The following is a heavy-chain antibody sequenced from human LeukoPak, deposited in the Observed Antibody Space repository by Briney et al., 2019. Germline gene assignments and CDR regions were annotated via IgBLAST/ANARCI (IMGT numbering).Heavy chain of an antibody. CDR2: ISYDGSNK. V-gene: IGHV3-30*04. CDR3: ARDPELTGFDY. Sequence: GGSLRLSCAASGFTFSSYAMHWVRQAPGKGLEWVAVISYDGSNKYYADSVKGRFTISRDNSKNTLYLQTNSLRAEDTAVYYCARDPELTGFDYWGQGTLVTVSS. D-gene: IGHD1-26*01. J-gene: IGHJ4*02. CDR1: GFTFSSYA.